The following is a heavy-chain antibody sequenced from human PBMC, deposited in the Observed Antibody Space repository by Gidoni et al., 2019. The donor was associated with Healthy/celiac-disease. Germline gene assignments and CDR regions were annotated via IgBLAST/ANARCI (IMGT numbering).Heavy chain of an antibody. CDR3: AAGRITIFGVVIKPPYYYYGMDV. Sequence: QLQLVQSGAAVKKPGSSVKVSCKASGGTFSSYALSWVRQAPGQGLEWMGGIIPSFGTANYAQKFQGRVTITADESTSTAYMELSSLRSEDTAVYYCAAGRITIFGVVIKPPYYYYGMDVWGQGTTVTVSS. V-gene: IGHV1-69*01. J-gene: IGHJ6*02. CDR2: IIPSFGTA. CDR1: GGTFSSYA. D-gene: IGHD3-3*01.